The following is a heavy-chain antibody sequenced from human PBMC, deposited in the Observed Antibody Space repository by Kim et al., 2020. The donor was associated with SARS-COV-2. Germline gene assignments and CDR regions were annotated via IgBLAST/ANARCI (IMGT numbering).Heavy chain of an antibody. J-gene: IGHJ4*02. CDR2: ISGDGGST. V-gene: IGHV3-43*02. Sequence: GGSLRLSCAASGFTFDDYAMHWVRQAPGKGLEWVSLISGDGGSTYYADSVKGRFTISRDNSKNSLYLQMNSLRTEDTALYYCAKDFVLRRYFDWLSQPAGYWGQGTLVTVSS. CDR3: AKDFVLRRYFDWLSQPAGY. D-gene: IGHD3-9*01. CDR1: GFTFDDYA.